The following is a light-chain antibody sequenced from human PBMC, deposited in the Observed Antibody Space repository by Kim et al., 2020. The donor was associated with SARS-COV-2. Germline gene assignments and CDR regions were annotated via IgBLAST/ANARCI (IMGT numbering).Light chain of an antibody. V-gene: IGKV1-16*02. CDR2: AAS. CDR3: QQYDSYPFT. CDR1: QGISHY. Sequence: ASRGDRVTITGRASQGISHYLAWFQQKPGQAPKPLMHAASSLESGVPSKFSGSGSGTDFTLTISSLQPEDFATYYCQQYDSYPFTFGPGTKVDIK. J-gene: IGKJ3*01.